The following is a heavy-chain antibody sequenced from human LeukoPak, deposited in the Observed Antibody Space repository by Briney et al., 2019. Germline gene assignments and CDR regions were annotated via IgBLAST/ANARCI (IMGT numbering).Heavy chain of an antibody. Sequence: GGSLRLSCAASGFTFNNYAMNWVRQAPGKGLEWVSAISDDGGDTKYADSVKGRFTISRDNSKNTLYLQMNSLRAEDTAIYYCGKDWKLDYWGQGTLVTVSS. CDR3: GKDWKLDY. V-gene: IGHV3-23*01. CDR1: GFTFNNYA. D-gene: IGHD1-1*01. J-gene: IGHJ4*02. CDR2: ISDDGGDT.